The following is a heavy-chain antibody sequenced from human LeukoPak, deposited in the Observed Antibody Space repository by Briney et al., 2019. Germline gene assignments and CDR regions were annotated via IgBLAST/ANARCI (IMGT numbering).Heavy chain of an antibody. CDR2: INPNGGGT. D-gene: IGHD1-26*01. Sequence: ASVKVSCKASGCTFTDYYIHWVRQAPGQGLEWMGWINPNGGGTNYAQKFQGRVTMTRDTSINTAYMELSRLRSDDTAVYYCAREVGTNYYYFGMEVWGQGTTVTVSS. CDR3: AREVGTNYYYFGMEV. J-gene: IGHJ6*02. CDR1: GCTFTDYY. V-gene: IGHV1-2*02.